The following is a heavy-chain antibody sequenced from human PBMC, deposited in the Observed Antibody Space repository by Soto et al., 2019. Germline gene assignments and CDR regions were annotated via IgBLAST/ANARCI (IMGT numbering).Heavy chain of an antibody. CDR3: ARDCTTRNYGVDV. Sequence: QVQLVQSGAEVKKPGASVKVSCKASGYTFTGYYIHWVRQAPGQGLEWMGWINPNSGGTEYAQNFQVRVTVTRDTSITTVYMEMTRLRSDDTAVYYCARDCTTRNYGVDVWGQGTLVTVSS. CDR1: GYTFTGYY. CDR2: INPNSGGT. D-gene: IGHD1-1*01. V-gene: IGHV1-2*02. J-gene: IGHJ6*02.